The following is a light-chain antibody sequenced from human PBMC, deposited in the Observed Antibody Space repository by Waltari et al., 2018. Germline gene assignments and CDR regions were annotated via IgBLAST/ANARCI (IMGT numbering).Light chain of an antibody. Sequence: EIVMTQSPATLSVSPGERATLSCRASQSISSNLAWYQQKRGQAPRLLIYDASTRATGIPARFSGSGSGTEFTLTITRLQSEDFAVYYCQQYNIWPPVTFGQGTRLEIK. CDR2: DAS. CDR1: QSISSN. V-gene: IGKV3-15*01. J-gene: IGKJ5*01. CDR3: QQYNIWPPVT.